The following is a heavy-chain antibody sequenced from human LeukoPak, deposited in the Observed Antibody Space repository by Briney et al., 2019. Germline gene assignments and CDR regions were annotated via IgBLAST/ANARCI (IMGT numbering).Heavy chain of an antibody. Sequence: ASVKVSCKASGYTFTSYGISWVRQAPGQGLEWMGWISAYNGNTNYAQKLQGRVTITRDTSASTAYMELSSLRSEDTAVYYCARDGSPNYYGSGSYFHWGQGTLVTVSS. CDR1: GYTFTSYG. J-gene: IGHJ4*02. CDR2: ISAYNGNT. CDR3: ARDGSPNYYGSGSYFH. V-gene: IGHV1-18*01. D-gene: IGHD3-10*01.